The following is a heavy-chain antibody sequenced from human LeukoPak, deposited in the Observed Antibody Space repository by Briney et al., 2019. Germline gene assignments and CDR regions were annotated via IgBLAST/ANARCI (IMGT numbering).Heavy chain of an antibody. CDR1: GYTFTGYY. V-gene: IGHV1-2*06. CDR3: ARASRHGEKHWFDP. Sequence: GASVKVSCKASGYTFTGYYMHWVRQAPGQGLEWMGRINPNRGGTNYAQKFQGRVTMTRDTSISTAYMELSRLRSDDTAVYYCARASRHGEKHWFDPWGQGTLVTVSS. CDR2: INPNRGGT. D-gene: IGHD4-17*01. J-gene: IGHJ5*02.